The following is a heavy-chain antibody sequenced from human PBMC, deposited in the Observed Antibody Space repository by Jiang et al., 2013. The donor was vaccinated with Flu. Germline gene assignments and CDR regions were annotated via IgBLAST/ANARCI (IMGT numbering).Heavy chain of an antibody. Sequence: SGAEVKKPGASVKVSRKASGYTFTGSYMHWVRQAPGQGLEWMGWINPNSGGTNYAQKFQGWVTMTRDTSISTAYMELSRLRSDDTAVYYCARAAAGSYYYYYGMDVWGQGTTVTVSS. CDR2: INPNSGGT. D-gene: IGHD6-13*01. CDR3: ARAAAGSYYYYYGMDV. J-gene: IGHJ6*02. V-gene: IGHV1-2*04. CDR1: GYTFTGSY.